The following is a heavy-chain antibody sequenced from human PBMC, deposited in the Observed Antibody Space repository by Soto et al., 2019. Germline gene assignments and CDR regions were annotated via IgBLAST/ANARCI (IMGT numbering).Heavy chain of an antibody. Sequence: PSETLSLTCTVSGCSISSGDYYWSWILQPPGKGLEWIGYIYYSGSTYYNPSLKSRVTISVDTSKNQFSLKLSSVTAADTAVYYCARDDWDRSSGWLDPWGQGTLVTVFS. CDR3: ARDDWDRSSGWLDP. CDR1: GCSISSGDYY. V-gene: IGHV4-30-4*01. J-gene: IGHJ5*02. CDR2: IYYSGST. D-gene: IGHD6-13*01.